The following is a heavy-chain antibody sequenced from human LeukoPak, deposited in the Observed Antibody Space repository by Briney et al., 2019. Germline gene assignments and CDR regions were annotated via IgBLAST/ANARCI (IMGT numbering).Heavy chain of an antibody. V-gene: IGHV3-48*02. CDR2: ISSSTTYI. Sequence: GGSLRLSCAASGLTLSTFGMNWVRQAPGKGLEWVSYISSSTTYIYYADSVKGRFTLSRDTAKNSLYLQMNSLRDEDTAVYYCARGRGHCGSTGCPTGGRYLDLWGRGTLVTVSS. CDR1: GLTLSTFG. J-gene: IGHJ2*01. D-gene: IGHD2-2*01. CDR3: ARGRGHCGSTGCPTGGRYLDL.